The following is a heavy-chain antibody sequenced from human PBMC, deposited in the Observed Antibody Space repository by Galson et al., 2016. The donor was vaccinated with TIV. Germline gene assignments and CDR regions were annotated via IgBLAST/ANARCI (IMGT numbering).Heavy chain of an antibody. CDR3: ARGRGDSSGYLDN. CDR2: IWYDGINK. D-gene: IGHD3-22*01. J-gene: IGHJ4*02. V-gene: IGHV3-33*01. Sequence: SLRLSCAASGFTFSRYGMNWVRQAPGKGLEWVAVIWYDGINKDYAESVKGRLTISRDNSKNTLHLQMNRLKGEDTAVYYCARGRGDSSGYLDNWGQGTLVTVSS. CDR1: GFTFSRYG.